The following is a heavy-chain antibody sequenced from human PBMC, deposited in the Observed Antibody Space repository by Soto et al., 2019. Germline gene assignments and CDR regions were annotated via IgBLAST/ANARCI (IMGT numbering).Heavy chain of an antibody. Sequence: QVQLVQSGAEVKKPGASVKVSCKASGYTFTSYAMHWVRQAPGQRLEWMGWINAGNGNTKYSQKFQGRVTITRDTCASTAYMELSSLRSEDTAVYYCASVGEEVAGTFDYWGQGTLVTVSS. V-gene: IGHV1-3*01. CDR3: ASVGEEVAGTFDY. J-gene: IGHJ4*02. CDR1: GYTFTSYA. D-gene: IGHD6-19*01. CDR2: INAGNGNT.